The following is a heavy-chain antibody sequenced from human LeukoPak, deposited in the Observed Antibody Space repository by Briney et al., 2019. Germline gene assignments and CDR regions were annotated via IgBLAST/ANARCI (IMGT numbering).Heavy chain of an antibody. D-gene: IGHD3-3*01. J-gene: IGHJ4*02. CDR2: ITGSGTDT. Sequence: SGGSLRLSCVASRFTFSNYAMNWVRQAPGKGLEWVSGITGSGTDTYYADSVKGRFTISRDNSKNTLYLQMNSLRAEDTAVYYCARDTRTIFGVVIAYFDYWGQGTLVTVSS. CDR1: RFTFSNYA. V-gene: IGHV3-23*01. CDR3: ARDTRTIFGVVIAYFDY.